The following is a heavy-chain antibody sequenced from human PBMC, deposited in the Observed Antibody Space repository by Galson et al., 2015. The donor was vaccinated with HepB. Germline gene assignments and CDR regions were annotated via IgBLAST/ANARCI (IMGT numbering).Heavy chain of an antibody. D-gene: IGHD3-10*01. J-gene: IGHJ5*01. CDR2: INPKSGGT. V-gene: IGHV1-2*06. CDR3: IRGLRFGPDS. CDR1: GFIFTNYY. Sequence: SVKVSCKASGFIFTNYYMHWVRQAPGQGLEWMGRINPKSGGTNYAQQFQGRVTMTRDTSISTVHMELSRLRPDDTAVYYCIRGLRFGPDSWGQGTLVTVSS.